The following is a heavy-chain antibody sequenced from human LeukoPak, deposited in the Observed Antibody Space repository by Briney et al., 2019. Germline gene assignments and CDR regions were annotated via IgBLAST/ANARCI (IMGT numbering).Heavy chain of an antibody. CDR2: INPNSGGT. CDR3: GRALWGSSPFDY. J-gene: IGHJ4*02. Sequence: GASVKVSCKASGYTFTDWFIHWVRQAPGQGLEWMGWINPNSGGTYYAQRFQGRVTMTRDTSIGTAYLELSSLRFDDTAVYYCGRALWGSSPFDYWGQGALVTVSS. D-gene: IGHD3-16*01. V-gene: IGHV1-2*02. CDR1: GYTFTDWF.